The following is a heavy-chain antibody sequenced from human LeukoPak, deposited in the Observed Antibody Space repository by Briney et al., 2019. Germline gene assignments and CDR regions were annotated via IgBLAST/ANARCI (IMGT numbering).Heavy chain of an antibody. V-gene: IGHV3-48*03. CDR3: ATRGDILTGYPYYFDN. CDR1: GFTFSSYE. D-gene: IGHD3-9*01. CDR2: ISSSGSTI. Sequence: GGSLRLSCAASGFTFSSYEMNWVRQAPGKGLEWVSYISSSGSTIYYADSVKGRFTISRDNSKNTLYLQMNSLRAEDTAVYYCATRGDILTGYPYYFDNWGQGTLVTVSS. J-gene: IGHJ4*02.